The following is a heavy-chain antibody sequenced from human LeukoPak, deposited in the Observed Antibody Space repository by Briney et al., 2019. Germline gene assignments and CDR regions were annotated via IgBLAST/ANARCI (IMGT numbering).Heavy chain of an antibody. CDR3: AREHNGDYLDY. CDR1: GGSISSGGYY. V-gene: IGHV4-61*08. D-gene: IGHD4-17*01. J-gene: IGHJ4*02. CDR2: VYYSGST. Sequence: SQTLSLTCTVSGGSISSGGYYWSWIRQPPGKGLEWIGYVYYSGSTNYNPSLKSRVTILVDTSRTQLSLKLSSVTAADTAVYYCAREHNGDYLDYWGQGTLVTVSS.